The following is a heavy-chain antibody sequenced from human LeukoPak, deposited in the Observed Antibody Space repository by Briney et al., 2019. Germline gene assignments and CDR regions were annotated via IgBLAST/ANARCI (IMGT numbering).Heavy chain of an antibody. J-gene: IGHJ4*02. CDR1: GVTFTNYE. Sequence: GGSLRLSCAASGVTFTNYEMAWVRQAPGMGLEWVSYISDSGTITKYVDAVKGRFTISRDNARSSVYLQMESLRVEDTALYYCAGGPQYGGSYVDWGQGTLVTVSS. D-gene: IGHD1-26*01. CDR2: ISDSGTIT. CDR3: AGGPQYGGSYVD. V-gene: IGHV3-48*03.